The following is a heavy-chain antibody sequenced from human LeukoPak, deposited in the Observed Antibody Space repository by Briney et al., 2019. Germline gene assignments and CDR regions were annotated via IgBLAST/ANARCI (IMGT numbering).Heavy chain of an antibody. V-gene: IGHV4-59*01. CDR1: GGSISSYY. J-gene: IGHJ5*02. Sequence: SETLSLTCTVSGGSISSYYWSWIRQLPGKGLEWIGYIYYSGSTNYNPSLKSRVTISVDTSKNQFSLKLSSVTAADTAVYYCARGLAEVATEPYNWFDPWGQGTLVTVSS. D-gene: IGHD5-12*01. CDR3: ARGLAEVATEPYNWFDP. CDR2: IYYSGST.